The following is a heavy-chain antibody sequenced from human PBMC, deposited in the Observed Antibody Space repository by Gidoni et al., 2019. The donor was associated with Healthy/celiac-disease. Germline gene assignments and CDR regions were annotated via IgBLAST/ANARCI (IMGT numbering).Heavy chain of an antibody. CDR1: GFTFSTAW. CDR2: IKSKTDGGTT. Sequence: EVQLVESGGGLVKPGGSLRLSCAASGFTFSTAWMSWVRQAPGKGLEWVGRIKSKTDGGTTDYAAPVKGRFTISRDDSKNTLYLQMNSLKTEDTAVYYCTTVGYDILTGYARYYYYGMDVWGQGTTVTVSS. CDR3: TTVGYDILTGYARYYYYGMDV. J-gene: IGHJ6*02. V-gene: IGHV3-15*01. D-gene: IGHD3-9*01.